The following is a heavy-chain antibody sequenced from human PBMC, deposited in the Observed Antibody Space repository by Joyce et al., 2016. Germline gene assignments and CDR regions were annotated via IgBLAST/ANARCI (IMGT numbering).Heavy chain of an antibody. CDR1: GGPFSGFF. Sequence: QVQLRQWGAGLLKPSETLSLTCAVSGGPFSGFFWTWVRQPPGKALEWIGDITTSGATNYNPSLRGRVAISVDTSNNQFSLTLTSLSAADMAVYYCARSQWLAPLMYWGQGTLVTVSP. V-gene: IGHV4-34*02. CDR2: ITTSGAT. J-gene: IGHJ4*02. D-gene: IGHD6-19*01. CDR3: ARSQWLAPLMY.